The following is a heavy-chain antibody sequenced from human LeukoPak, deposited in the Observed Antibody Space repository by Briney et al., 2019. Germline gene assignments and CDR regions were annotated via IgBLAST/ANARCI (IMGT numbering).Heavy chain of an antibody. D-gene: IGHD2-2*01. CDR2: IYYSGRT. Sequence: PSETLSLTCTVSGGSISSYYWGWIRQPPGKGLEWIGSIYYSGRTYYNPSLKSRVTISVDTSKNQFSLRLTSVTAADTAVYYCARRYCSGADCYGGDSYYYMDVWGKGTTVTISS. CDR3: ARRYCSGADCYGGDSYYYMDV. J-gene: IGHJ6*03. V-gene: IGHV4-39*01. CDR1: GGSISSYY.